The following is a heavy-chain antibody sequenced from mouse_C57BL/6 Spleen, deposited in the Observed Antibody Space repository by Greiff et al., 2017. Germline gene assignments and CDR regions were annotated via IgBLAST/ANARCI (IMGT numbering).Heavy chain of an antibody. CDR3: AREDYYGSHYAMGY. D-gene: IGHD1-1*01. V-gene: IGHV5-4*01. J-gene: IGHJ4*01. CDR1: GFTFSSYA. Sequence: EVQGVESGGGLVKPGGSLKLSCAASGFTFSSYAMSWVRQTPEKRLEWVATISDGGSYTYYPDNVKGRFTISRDNAKNNLYLQMSHLKSEDTAMYYCAREDYYGSHYAMGYWGHGTSVTVSS. CDR2: ISDGGSYT.